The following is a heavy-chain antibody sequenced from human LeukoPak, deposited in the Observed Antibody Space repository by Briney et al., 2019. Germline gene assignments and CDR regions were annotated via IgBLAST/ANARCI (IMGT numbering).Heavy chain of an antibody. D-gene: IGHD2-15*01. Sequence: PGGSLRLSCVASGFRFSSYVMRWVRQAPGKGLEWVSGISDDGDRTYYADSVKGRFTISRDNSKNTVYLQMNSLRAEDTAVYYCAKDLRDKTFYFDYWGQGTLVTVSS. J-gene: IGHJ4*02. V-gene: IGHV3-23*01. CDR1: GFRFSSYV. CDR2: ISDDGDRT. CDR3: AKDLRDKTFYFDY.